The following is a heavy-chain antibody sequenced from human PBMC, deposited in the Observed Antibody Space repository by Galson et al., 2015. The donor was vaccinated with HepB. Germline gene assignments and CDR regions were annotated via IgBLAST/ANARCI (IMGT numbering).Heavy chain of an antibody. CDR2: INAGNDNT. J-gene: IGHJ4*02. V-gene: IGHV1-3*01. D-gene: IGHD6-19*01. CDR3: ARGPGDQWLETPGLDY. Sequence: SVKVSCKASGYTFTTYAMHWVRQAPGQRLEWMGWINAGNDNTKYSEKFKGRITITRDTSPSTAYMELSTLRSEDTAVYYCARGPGDQWLETPGLDYWGQGTLVTVSS. CDR1: GYTFTTYA.